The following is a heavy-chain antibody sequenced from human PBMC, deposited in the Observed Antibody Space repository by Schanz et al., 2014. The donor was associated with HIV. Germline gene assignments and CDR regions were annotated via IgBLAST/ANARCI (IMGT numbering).Heavy chain of an antibody. CDR1: GFTFSDYY. D-gene: IGHD3-10*01. V-gene: IGHV3-11*01. CDR3: AKASVEMLGSYFNYGMDV. J-gene: IGHJ6*02. Sequence: QVQLVESGGGLVKAGGSLRLSCAASGFTFSDYYMNWIRQAPGKGLEWVSYISSGGTTIYYADSVKGRFTISRDNAKNSLYLQMNSLRAEDTALYYCAKASVEMLGSYFNYGMDVWGQGTTVTVSS. CDR2: ISSGGTTI.